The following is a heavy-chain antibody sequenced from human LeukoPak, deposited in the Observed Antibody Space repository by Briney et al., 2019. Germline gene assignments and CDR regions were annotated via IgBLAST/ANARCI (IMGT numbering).Heavy chain of an antibody. J-gene: IGHJ4*02. V-gene: IGHV4-34*01. CDR1: GGSFSGYY. Sequence: SETLSLTCAVYGGSFSGYYWSWIRQPPGKGLEWIGEINHSGSTNYNPSLKSRLTISVDTSKNQFSLKLSSVTAADTAVYYCARAPRRPAPFDYWGQGTLVTVSS. CDR3: ARAPRRPAPFDY. CDR2: INHSGST.